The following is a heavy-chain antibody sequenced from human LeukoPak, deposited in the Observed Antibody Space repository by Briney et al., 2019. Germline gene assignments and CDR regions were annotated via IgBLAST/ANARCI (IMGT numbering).Heavy chain of an antibody. D-gene: IGHD2-2*01. Sequence: SETLSLTCTVSGGSISSYYWSWIRQPPGKGLECIGYIYYSGSTNYNPSLKSRVTISVDTSKNQFSLKLSSVTAADTAVYYCASFGVPAALDYYYMDVWGKGTTVTVSS. CDR3: ASFGVPAALDYYYMDV. CDR2: IYYSGST. V-gene: IGHV4-59*01. CDR1: GGSISSYY. J-gene: IGHJ6*03.